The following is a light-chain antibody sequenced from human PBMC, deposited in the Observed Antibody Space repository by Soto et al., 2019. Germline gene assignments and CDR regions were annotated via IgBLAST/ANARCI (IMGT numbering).Light chain of an antibody. CDR1: SSDVGAYNY. CDR2: DVS. CDR3: SSYTSATTYV. V-gene: IGLV2-14*01. J-gene: IGLJ1*01. Sequence: QSALTQPASVSGSPGQSITISCTGTSSDVGAYNYDSWYQQYPGEAPKVIIYDVSHRPAGVSNRFSGSKSGNTASLTISGLQTQFESDYYCSSYTSATTYVFGTGTKVTVL.